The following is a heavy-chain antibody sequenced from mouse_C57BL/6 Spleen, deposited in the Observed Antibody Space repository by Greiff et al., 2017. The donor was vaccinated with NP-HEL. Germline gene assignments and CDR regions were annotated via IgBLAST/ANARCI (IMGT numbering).Heavy chain of an antibody. D-gene: IGHD3-2*02. CDR2: ISSGSSTI. Sequence: EVQLVESGGGLVKPGGSLKLSCAASGFTFSDYGMHWVRQAPETGLEWVAYISSGSSTIYYADTVKGRFTISRDNAKTTLFLQMTSLRSEDTAMYYCARGYIYAMDYWGQGTSVTVSS. V-gene: IGHV5-17*01. CDR1: GFTFSDYG. CDR3: ARGYIYAMDY. J-gene: IGHJ4*01.